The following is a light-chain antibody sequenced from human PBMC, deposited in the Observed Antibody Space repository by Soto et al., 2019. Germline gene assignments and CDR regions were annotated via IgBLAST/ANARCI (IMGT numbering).Light chain of an antibody. CDR2: AAS. J-gene: IGKJ1*01. Sequence: DRQMTQSPSTLSGSVGDRVTITCRASQSISSYLNWYQQKPGKAPKLLIYAASSLQSGVPSRFSGSGSGTDFTLTISSLQPEDFATYYCQQSYSTLGTFGQGTKVDIK. CDR1: QSISSY. V-gene: IGKV1-39*01. CDR3: QQSYSTLGT.